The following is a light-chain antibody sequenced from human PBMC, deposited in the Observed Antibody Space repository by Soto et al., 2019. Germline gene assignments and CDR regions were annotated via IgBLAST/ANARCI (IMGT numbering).Light chain of an antibody. CDR2: EVT. V-gene: IGLV2-14*01. Sequence: QPALTQPASVSGSPGQSITISCTGTNSDVGGYSYVSWYQQHPGKAPKLMIYEVTNRPSGVSNRFSGSKSGNTASLTISGLQAEDEADYYCTSYTSRSTLVFGGGTQLTVL. CDR3: TSYTSRSTLV. J-gene: IGLJ3*02. CDR1: NSDVGGYSY.